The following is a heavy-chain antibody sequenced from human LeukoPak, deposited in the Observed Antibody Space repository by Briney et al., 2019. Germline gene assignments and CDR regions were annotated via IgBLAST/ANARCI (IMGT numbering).Heavy chain of an antibody. CDR2: IYYSGST. CDR3: ASRFYGSGSYYKKGGDY. V-gene: IGHV4-59*04. Sequence: SETLSLTCTVSGGSISSYYWSWIRQPPGKGLEWIGYIYYSGSTYYNPSLKSRVTISVDTSKNQFSLKLSSVTAADTAVYYCASRFYGSGSYYKKGGDYWGQGTLVTVSS. J-gene: IGHJ4*02. D-gene: IGHD3-10*01. CDR1: GGSISSYY.